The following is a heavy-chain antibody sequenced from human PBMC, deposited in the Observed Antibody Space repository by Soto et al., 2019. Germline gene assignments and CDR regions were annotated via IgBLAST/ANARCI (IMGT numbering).Heavy chain of an antibody. D-gene: IGHD5-12*01. CDR3: ALAKFDY. V-gene: IGHV1-46*01. CDR1: GYTFTSYY. Sequence: QVQLVQSGAEVKKPGASVKVSCKASGYTFTSYYIHWVRQAPGQGLEWVGIFNPSGDYTSYPQKFRCRPTLTRDTSTSTFYMELSSLRYEDAAMYYCALAKFDYWGGGTLVPVSS. CDR2: FNPSGDYT. J-gene: IGHJ4*02.